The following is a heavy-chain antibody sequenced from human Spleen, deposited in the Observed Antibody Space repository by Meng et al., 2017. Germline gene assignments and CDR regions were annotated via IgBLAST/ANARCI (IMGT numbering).Heavy chain of an antibody. CDR2: VYSSGAT. CDR1: GFTFSSYE. J-gene: IGHJ3*01. CDR3: ARDRSSGGSYPDAFDV. D-gene: IGHD1-26*01. V-gene: IGHV3-66*03. Sequence: GGSLRLSCAASGFTFSSYEMNWVRQAPGRGLEWVSLVYSSGATYYADSVEGRFTISRDHSRNTVSLQMNSLRPDDTAVYYCARDRSSGGSYPDAFDVWGQGTMVTVSS.